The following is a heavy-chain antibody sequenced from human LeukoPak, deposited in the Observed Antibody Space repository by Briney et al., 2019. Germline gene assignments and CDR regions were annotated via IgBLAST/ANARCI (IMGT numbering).Heavy chain of an antibody. CDR2: VNPNSGNT. J-gene: IGHJ3*02. CDR1: GYTFTSYD. CDR3: ARDPHPCGGDCYTNGAFDI. Sequence: ASVKVSCKASGYTFTSYDINWVRQATGQGLEWMGYVNPNSGNTGYAQNFQGRVTITRTTSISTAYMEVSGLRSDDAAVYYCARDPHPCGGDCYTNGAFDIWGQGTLVTVSS. D-gene: IGHD2-21*02. V-gene: IGHV1-8*03.